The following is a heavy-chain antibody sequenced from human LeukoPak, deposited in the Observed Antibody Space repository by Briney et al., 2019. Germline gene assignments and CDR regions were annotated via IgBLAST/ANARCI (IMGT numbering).Heavy chain of an antibody. CDR3: ASVGNIGGSYRDYFDY. CDR1: GGSISSYY. Sequence: KPSETLSLTCTVSGGSISSYYWSWIRQPPGKGLEWIGYIYYSGSTNYNPSLKSRVTISVDTSKNQFSLKLSSVTAADTAVYYCASVGNIGGSYRDYFDYWGQGTLVTVSS. J-gene: IGHJ4*02. D-gene: IGHD1-26*01. V-gene: IGHV4-59*01. CDR2: IYYSGST.